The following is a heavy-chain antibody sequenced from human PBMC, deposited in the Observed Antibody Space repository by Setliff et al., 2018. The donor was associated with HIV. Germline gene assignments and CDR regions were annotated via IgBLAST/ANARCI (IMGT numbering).Heavy chain of an antibody. Sequence: TLSLTCTVSGGSVNDFYCNWIRQPPGKGPEWIGYIHSSGSTIYNPSLKSRITISLDTSKEQFSLELSSATAADTAVYFCATLDHSGGNFLAYWGQGSLVTVSS. J-gene: IGHJ4*02. V-gene: IGHV4-4*09. D-gene: IGHD2-21*02. CDR1: GGSVNDFY. CDR3: ATLDHSGGNFLAY. CDR2: IHSSGST.